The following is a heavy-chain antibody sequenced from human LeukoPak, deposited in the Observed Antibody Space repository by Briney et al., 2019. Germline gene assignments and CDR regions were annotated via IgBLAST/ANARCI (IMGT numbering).Heavy chain of an antibody. CDR3: ARDRIDDSTGYYFFDY. CDR2: THYSGST. J-gene: IGHJ4*02. V-gene: IGHV4-59*01. CDR1: GGSISSYY. Sequence: NPSETLSLTCTVSGGSISSYYWSWIRQPPGKGLEWIGYTHYSGSTNYNPSLKSRVTISVDTSKNQFSLKLSSVTAADTAVYYCARDRIDDSTGYYFFDYWGQGTLVTVSS. D-gene: IGHD3-22*01.